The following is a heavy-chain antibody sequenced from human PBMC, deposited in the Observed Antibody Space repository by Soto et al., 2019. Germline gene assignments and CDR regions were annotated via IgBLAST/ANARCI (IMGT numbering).Heavy chain of an antibody. D-gene: IGHD3-16*01. Sequence: QITLKESGPTLVKPTQTPTLTCTFSGFSLSTNAVGVGWMRQPPGKALEWLARIYWDDHKRYSPSLKRRLTITKDTSKIQVVLTMTHMDPVDTATYFCAQPSWGSSTFDILGQGTIVTVSS. CDR3: AQPSWGSSTFDI. CDR1: GFSLSTNAVG. V-gene: IGHV2-5*02. CDR2: IYWDDHK. J-gene: IGHJ3*02.